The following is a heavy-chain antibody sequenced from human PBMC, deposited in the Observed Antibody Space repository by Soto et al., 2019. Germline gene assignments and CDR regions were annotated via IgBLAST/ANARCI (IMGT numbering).Heavy chain of an antibody. J-gene: IGHJ4*02. V-gene: IGHV4-61*01. CDR1: GASVSSGNYY. Sequence: PSETLSLTCTVSGASVSSGNYYWNWIRQSPGKGLEWIGFIYSSGSTNYSPSLKSRVTMSLDTSKNQFSLRLTSVTAADTAIYYCARTWHTKWEIPGNFDSWGQGTLVTVSS. CDR3: ARTWHTKWEIPGNFDS. D-gene: IGHD1-26*01. CDR2: IYSSGST.